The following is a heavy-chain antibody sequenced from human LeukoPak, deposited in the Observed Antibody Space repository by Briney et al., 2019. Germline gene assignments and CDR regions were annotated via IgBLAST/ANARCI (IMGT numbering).Heavy chain of an antibody. V-gene: IGHV5-51*01. CDR2: IYPGDSDT. D-gene: IGHD1-26*01. CDR1: GYSFTSYW. Sequence: GESLKISCKGSGYSFTSYWIGWVRQMPGKGLEWMGIIYPGDSDTRYSPSFQGQVTFSADKSISTAYLQWSSLKASDTAMYYCATNAANVGATTGVTFNWGQGTLVTVSS. CDR3: ATNAANVGATTGVTFN. J-gene: IGHJ4*02.